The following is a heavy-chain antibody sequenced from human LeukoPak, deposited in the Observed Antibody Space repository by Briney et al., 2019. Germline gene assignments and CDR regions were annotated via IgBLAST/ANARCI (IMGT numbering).Heavy chain of an antibody. V-gene: IGHV3-21*01. Sequence: GGSLRLSCAASGFAFSSYSMNWVRQAPGKGLEWVSSITSSSSYIYYADSVKGRFTISRDNAKNSLYLQMNSLRAEDTAVYYCARQAVLGVATTDYYYMDVWGKGTTVTVSS. CDR1: GFAFSSYS. J-gene: IGHJ6*03. CDR3: ARQAVLGVATTDYYYMDV. CDR2: ITSSSSYI. D-gene: IGHD5-12*01.